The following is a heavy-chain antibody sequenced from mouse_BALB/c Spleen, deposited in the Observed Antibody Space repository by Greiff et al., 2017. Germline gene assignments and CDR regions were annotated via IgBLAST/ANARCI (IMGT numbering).Heavy chain of an antibody. CDR3: NAWRYDGFDY. J-gene: IGHJ2*01. CDR1: GFNIKDYY. Sequence: EVQLQQSGAELVRSGASVKLSCTASGFNIKDYYMHWVKQRPEQGLEWIGWIDPENGDTEYAPKFQGKATMTADTSSNTAYLQLSSLTSEDTAVYYCNAWRYDGFDYGGQGTTRTVSS. CDR2: IDPENGDT. V-gene: IGHV14-4*02. D-gene: IGHD2-14*01.